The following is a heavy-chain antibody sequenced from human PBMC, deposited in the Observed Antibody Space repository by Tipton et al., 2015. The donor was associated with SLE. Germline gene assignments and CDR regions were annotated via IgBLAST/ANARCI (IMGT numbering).Heavy chain of an antibody. CDR3: ARDEYRYDTTGYHLLGHFDF. Sequence: TLSLTCAVSGASIGSGGYSWNWIRQPPGKGLQWIGYIFHSGITYYNPSLKSRVTISVDTSKNQFSLNLSSVTAADTAVYYCARDEYRYDTTGYHLLGHFDFWGQGTLVTVSS. J-gene: IGHJ4*02. CDR2: IFHSGIT. D-gene: IGHD3-22*01. CDR1: GASIGSGGYS. V-gene: IGHV4-30-2*01.